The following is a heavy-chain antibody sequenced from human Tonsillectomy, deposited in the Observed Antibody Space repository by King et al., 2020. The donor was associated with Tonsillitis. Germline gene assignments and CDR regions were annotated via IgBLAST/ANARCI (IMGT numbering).Heavy chain of an antibody. CDR2: IYSGDRST. V-gene: IGHV3-23*03. Sequence: LQLVQSGGGLVQPGGSLRLSCAVSRFTFSSNAMTWVRQAPGKGLEWVSIIYSGDRSTYYADSVKGRFTISRDDSKNTLYLQMNSLRAEDTAVYYCAKDGSPYDYWGQGTLVTVSS. J-gene: IGHJ4*02. CDR3: AKDGSPYDY. CDR1: RFTFSSNA.